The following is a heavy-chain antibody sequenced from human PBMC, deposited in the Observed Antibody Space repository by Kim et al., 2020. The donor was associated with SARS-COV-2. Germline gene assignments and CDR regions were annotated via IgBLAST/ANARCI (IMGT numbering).Heavy chain of an antibody. J-gene: IGHJ6*02. Sequence: NHTPSPTSRVTISVDKSKTQFSLKLRSVTAADTAVYYCAGSYYYYYGMDVWGQGTTVTVSS. D-gene: IGHD3-10*01. CDR3: AGSYYYYYGMDV. V-gene: IGHV4-4*02.